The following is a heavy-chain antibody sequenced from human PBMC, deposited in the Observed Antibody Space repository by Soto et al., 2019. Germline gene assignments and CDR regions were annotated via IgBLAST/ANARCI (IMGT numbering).Heavy chain of an antibody. Sequence: QVHLVQSGAEVKKPGSSVKVSCKDSGGTVNTHALNWVRQAPGQGLEWIAGIIPLFGTPNYAQSFQGRVTVTADESTSTAYMELSSLTSEDTAVYYCAIEGQSSTWYRVFDLWGQGTMVTVSS. V-gene: IGHV1-69*01. CDR1: GGTVNTHA. CDR3: AIEGQSSTWYRVFDL. J-gene: IGHJ3*01. CDR2: IIPLFGTP. D-gene: IGHD6-13*01.